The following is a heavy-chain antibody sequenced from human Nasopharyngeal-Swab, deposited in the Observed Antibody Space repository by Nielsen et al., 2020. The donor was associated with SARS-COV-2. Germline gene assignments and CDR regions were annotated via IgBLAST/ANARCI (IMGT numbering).Heavy chain of an antibody. CDR1: GYTFTSYY. CDR2: INPSGGST. CDR3: ATTGSYKFDY. Sequence: ASVKVSCKASGYTFTSYYMHWVRQAPGQGLEWMGIINPSGGSTSYAQKFQGRVTITRDTSASTAYMEPSSLRSEDTAVYYCATTGSYKFDYWGQGTLVTVSS. D-gene: IGHD1-26*01. J-gene: IGHJ4*02. V-gene: IGHV1-46*01.